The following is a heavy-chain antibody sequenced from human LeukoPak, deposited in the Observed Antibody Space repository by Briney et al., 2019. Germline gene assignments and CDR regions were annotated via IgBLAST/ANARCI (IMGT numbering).Heavy chain of an antibody. CDR2: INPSGGST. CDR1: GYTFTSYY. V-gene: IGHV1-46*01. CDR3: ARDRSSRYSSSEGCFVP. Sequence: ASVKVSCKASGYTFTSYYIHWVRQAPGQGLEWMGIINPSGGSTTYAQRFQGRITMTRDTSTTTVYMELSSLRSEDTALYYCARDRSSRYSSSEGCFVPWGQGTLVTVSS. D-gene: IGHD6-13*01. J-gene: IGHJ5*02.